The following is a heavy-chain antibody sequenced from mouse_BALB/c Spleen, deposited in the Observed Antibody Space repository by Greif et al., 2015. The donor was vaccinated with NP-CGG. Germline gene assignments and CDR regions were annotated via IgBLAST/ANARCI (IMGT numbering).Heavy chain of an antibody. D-gene: IGHD1-2*01. J-gene: IGHJ1*01. CDR3: ARHYYGNWYFDV. CDR2: IDPANGNT. Sequence: VQLQQSGAELVKPGASVKLSCTASGFNIKDTYMHWVKQRPEQGLEWIGRIDPANGNTKYDPKFQGKATITADTSSNTAYLQLSSLTSEDTAVYYCARHYYGNWYFDVWGAGTTVTVSS. CDR1: GFNIKDTY. V-gene: IGHV14-3*02.